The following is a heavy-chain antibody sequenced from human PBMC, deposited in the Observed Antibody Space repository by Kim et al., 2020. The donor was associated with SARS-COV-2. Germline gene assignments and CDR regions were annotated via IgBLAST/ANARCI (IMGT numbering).Heavy chain of an antibody. J-gene: IGHJ6*01. Sequence: GGSLRLSCAASGFSFSGHWMFWVRQGPGKGLVCVSRINNDGSSTNYADSVKGRFTVSRDNAKNTLYLQMNSLRVEDTAVYYCARGGGGQDVWGQGTT. CDR3: ARGGGGQDV. CDR2: INNDGSST. V-gene: IGHV3-74*01. CDR1: GFSFSGHW. D-gene: IGHD3-16*01.